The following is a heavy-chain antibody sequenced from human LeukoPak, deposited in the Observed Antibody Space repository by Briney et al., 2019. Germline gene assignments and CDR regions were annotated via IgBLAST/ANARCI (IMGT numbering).Heavy chain of an antibody. D-gene: IGHD6-19*01. CDR3: AKDPNIAVAGTYDY. CDR2: ISGSGGST. V-gene: IGHV3-23*01. CDR1: GFTFSSYA. J-gene: IGHJ4*02. Sequence: GESLRLSCAASGFTFSSYAMSWVRQAPGKGLEWVSAISGSGGSTYYADSVKGRFTISRDNSKNTLYLQMNSLRAEDTAVYYCAKDPNIAVAGTYDYWGQGTLVTVSS.